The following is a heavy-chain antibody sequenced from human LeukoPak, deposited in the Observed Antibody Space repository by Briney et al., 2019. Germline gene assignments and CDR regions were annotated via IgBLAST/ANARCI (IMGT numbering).Heavy chain of an antibody. D-gene: IGHD3-9*01. CDR3: AKEGRYHHFDS. V-gene: IGHV3-30*18. J-gene: IGHJ4*02. CDR1: GFTFSSYE. Sequence: GGSLRLSCAASGFTFSSYEMNWVRQAPGKGLEWVALMSYDGSNEDYADSVKGRFTVSRDNSKDTLYLQMNSLRPEDTAVYYCAKEGRYHHFDSWGQGTLVTVSS. CDR2: MSYDGSNE.